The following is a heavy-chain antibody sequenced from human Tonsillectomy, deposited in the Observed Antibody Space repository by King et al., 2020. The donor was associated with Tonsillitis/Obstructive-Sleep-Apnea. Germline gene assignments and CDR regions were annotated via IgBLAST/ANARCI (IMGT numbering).Heavy chain of an antibody. V-gene: IGHV5-10-1*03. CDR2: IDPTDSYT. D-gene: IGHD5-18*01. CDR3: ARLMVTALVPSGMDV. CDR1: GYSFTTYW. J-gene: IGHJ6*02. Sequence: VQLVESGAEVKKPGESLRISCKGSGYSFTTYWISWVRQMPGKGLEWMGRIDPTDSYTNYSPSFQGHVTISADKSISTAYLQWSSLKASDTAMYYCARLMVTALVPSGMDVGGQGTTVTVSS.